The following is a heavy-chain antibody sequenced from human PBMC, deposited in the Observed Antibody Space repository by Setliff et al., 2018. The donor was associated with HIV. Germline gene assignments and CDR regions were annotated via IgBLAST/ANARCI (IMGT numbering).Heavy chain of an antibody. CDR2: INHSGST. V-gene: IGHV4-34*01. CDR1: GGSFSGFY. J-gene: IGHJ6*03. D-gene: IGHD6-25*01. CDR3: ARGPPRTSAYSRYYYYYMDV. Sequence: SETLSLTCAVYGGSFSGFYWSWFRQPPGKGLDWIGEINHSGSTNYSPSLKSRVTISIDTSKERFSLKLTSVTAADTALYYCARGPPRTSAYSRYYYYYMDVWGKGTMVTVSS.